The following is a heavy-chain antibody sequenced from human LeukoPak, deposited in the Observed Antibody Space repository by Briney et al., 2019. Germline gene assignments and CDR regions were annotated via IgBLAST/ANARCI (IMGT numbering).Heavy chain of an antibody. CDR1: GFTFSSYA. CDR3: AQWSRYFDY. Sequence: GGSLTLSCAASGFTFSSYAMSWVRQAPGKGLEWVSCLSGSGGSTYFADSVKGRFTISRDNSKNTLYLQLISLRAEDTAVYFCAQWSRYFDYWGQGTLVTVSS. D-gene: IGHD1-26*01. J-gene: IGHJ4*02. CDR2: LSGSGGST. V-gene: IGHV3-23*01.